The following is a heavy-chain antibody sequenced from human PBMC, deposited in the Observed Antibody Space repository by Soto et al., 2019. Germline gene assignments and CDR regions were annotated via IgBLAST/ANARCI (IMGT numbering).Heavy chain of an antibody. CDR1: GFTFSSDA. Sequence: GGSLRLSCAASGFTFSSDAMHWVRQAPGKGLEWVAVISYDGSNKYYADSVKGRFTISRDNSKNTLSLQMNSLRGEDTAVYYCAREEYGTAYWGQGTQVXVSS. V-gene: IGHV3-30-3*01. CDR3: AREEYGTAY. J-gene: IGHJ4*02. D-gene: IGHD3-10*01. CDR2: ISYDGSNK.